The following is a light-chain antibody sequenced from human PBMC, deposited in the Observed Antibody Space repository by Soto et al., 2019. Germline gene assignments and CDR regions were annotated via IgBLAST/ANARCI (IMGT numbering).Light chain of an antibody. CDR1: SSNIGNNY. CDR3: GTWDSSLSADLVV. J-gene: IGLJ2*01. Sequence: QSVLTQPPSVSAAPGQKVTISCSGSSSNIGNNYVSWYQQLPGTTPKLLIYDNNKRPSGIADLFSGSKSCTSATLGITGLQTGDEADYYCGTWDSSLSADLVVFGGGTKLTVL. V-gene: IGLV1-51*01. CDR2: DNN.